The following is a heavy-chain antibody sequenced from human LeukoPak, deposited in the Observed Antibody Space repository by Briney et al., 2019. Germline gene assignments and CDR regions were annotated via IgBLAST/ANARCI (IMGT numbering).Heavy chain of an antibody. CDR2: IYHSGNT. CDR1: GYSISSGYS. D-gene: IGHD3-10*01. V-gene: IGHV4-38-2*02. CDR3: ARLSGPAIYGSGGHFVDV. J-gene: IGHJ6*04. Sequence: SETLSLTCTVSGYSISSGYSWGWIRQPPGKGLEWIGSIYHSGNTYYNPSLKRRVTISVDTSKNQFSLNLSSVTAADTAVYSCARLSGPAIYGSGGHFVDVWGKGTTVTVSS.